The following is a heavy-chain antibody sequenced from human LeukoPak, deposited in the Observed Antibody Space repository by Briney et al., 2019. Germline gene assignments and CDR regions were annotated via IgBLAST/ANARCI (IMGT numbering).Heavy chain of an antibody. J-gene: IGHJ4*02. D-gene: IGHD2-8*01. CDR1: GYTFTRYD. V-gene: IGHV1-8*03. Sequence: ASVKVSCKASGYTFTRYDINWVRQATGQGLEWTGWINTKSGMTGHAQKFQGRITITKDTSISTVYMELSSLSSEDTAVYFCARXDGXVDFWGQGTLVTVSS. CDR3: ARXDGXVDF. CDR2: INTKSGMT.